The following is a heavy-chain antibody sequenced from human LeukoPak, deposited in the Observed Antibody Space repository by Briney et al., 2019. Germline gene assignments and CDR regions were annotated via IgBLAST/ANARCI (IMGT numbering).Heavy chain of an antibody. V-gene: IGHV3-9*03. CDR1: GFTFDDYA. Sequence: GGPLRLSCAASGFTFDDYAMHWVRQAPGKGLEEVSGISWNSGSIGYADSVKGRFTISRDNAKNSLYLQMNSLRAEDMALYYCAKDVHSSGHDCAFDIWGQGTMVTASS. CDR3: AKDVHSSGHDCAFDI. J-gene: IGHJ3*02. D-gene: IGHD3-22*01. CDR2: ISWNSGSI.